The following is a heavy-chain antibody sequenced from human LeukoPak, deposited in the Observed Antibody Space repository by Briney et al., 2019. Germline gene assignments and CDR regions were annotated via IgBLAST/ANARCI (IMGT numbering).Heavy chain of an antibody. CDR2: IKQDGSEK. CDR3: ARDRAITILYYYYYYGMDV. J-gene: IGHJ6*02. Sequence: GGSLRLSCAASGFTFSRFWMSWVRQAPGKGLEWVANIKQDGSEKYYVDSVKGRFTISRDNAKNSLYLQMNSLRAEDTAVYYCARDRAITILYYYYYYGMDVWGQGTTVTVSS. V-gene: IGHV3-7*01. CDR1: GFTFSRFW. D-gene: IGHD3-3*01.